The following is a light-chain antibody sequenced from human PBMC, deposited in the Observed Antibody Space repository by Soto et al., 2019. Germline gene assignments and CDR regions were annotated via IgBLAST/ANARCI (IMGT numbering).Light chain of an antibody. CDR2: NNK. J-gene: IGLJ3*02. V-gene: IGLV1-44*01. CDR3: AAWDDRLNGVV. CDR1: SSNIGSTT. Sequence: QSVLTQPPSASGTPGQRVTIACSGSSSNIGSTTVKWYQQLPGTAPQLLIYNNKQRPSGVPERFSGSKSGTSASLAIRGLQSEDEADYYCAAWDDRLNGVVFGGGTKLTVL.